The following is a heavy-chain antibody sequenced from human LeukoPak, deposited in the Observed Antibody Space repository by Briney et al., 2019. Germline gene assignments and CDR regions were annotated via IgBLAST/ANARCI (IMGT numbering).Heavy chain of an antibody. D-gene: IGHD1-26*01. CDR2: IYSGGST. V-gene: IGHV3-66*01. Sequence: GGSLRLSCAASGFTFSSYAMSWVRQAPGKGLEWVSVIYSGGSTYYADSVKGRFTISRDNSKNTLYLQMNSLRAEDTAVYYCAREGTWSYYYDYWGQGTLVTVSS. CDR3: AREGTWSYYYDY. J-gene: IGHJ4*02. CDR1: GFTFSSYA.